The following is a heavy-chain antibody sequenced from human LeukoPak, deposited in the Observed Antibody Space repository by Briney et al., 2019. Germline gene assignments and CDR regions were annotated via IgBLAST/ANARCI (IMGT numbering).Heavy chain of an antibody. CDR1: GYTFSDLW. Sequence: PGESLKISCKASGYTFSDLWIGWVRQMPGKGLEWMGIIFPADSDIRYSPSFLGQVTMSVDKSTNTAFLQWSSLKASDTAMYYCARGGRSTSHDAFDIWGQGTMVTVSS. CDR3: ARGGRSTSHDAFDI. J-gene: IGHJ3*02. CDR2: IFPADSDI. D-gene: IGHD2-2*01. V-gene: IGHV5-51*01.